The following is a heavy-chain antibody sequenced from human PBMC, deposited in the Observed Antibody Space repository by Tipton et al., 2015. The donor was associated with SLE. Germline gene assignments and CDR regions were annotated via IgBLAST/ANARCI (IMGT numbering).Heavy chain of an antibody. CDR3: ARAEGSWDAFDI. CDR1: GGSISSYF. D-gene: IGHD2-15*01. J-gene: IGHJ3*02. Sequence: TLSLTCTVSGGSISSYFWSWIRQPPGKGLEWIGYIYYSGSTNYNPSLKSRVTISMDTSKNQFSLTLSSVTAADTAVYYCARAEGSWDAFDIWGQGTLVTVSS. V-gene: IGHV4-59*01. CDR2: IYYSGST.